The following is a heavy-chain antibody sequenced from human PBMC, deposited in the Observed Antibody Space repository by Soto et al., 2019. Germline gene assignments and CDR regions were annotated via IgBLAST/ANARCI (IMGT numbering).Heavy chain of an antibody. D-gene: IGHD6-13*01. CDR1: GFTFSSYG. V-gene: IGHV3-30*18. J-gene: IGHJ4*02. CDR3: AKDRGIAAAGTSDLPDY. Sequence: QVQLVESGGGVVQPGRSLRLSCAASGFTFSSYGMHWVRQAPGKGLEWVAVISYDGSNKYYADSVKGRFTISRDNSKNTLYLQMNSLRAEDTAVYYCAKDRGIAAAGTSDLPDYWGQGTLATVSS. CDR2: ISYDGSNK.